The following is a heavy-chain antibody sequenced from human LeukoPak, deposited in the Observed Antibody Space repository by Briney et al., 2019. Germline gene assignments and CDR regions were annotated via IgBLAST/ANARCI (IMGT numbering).Heavy chain of an antibody. J-gene: IGHJ3*02. D-gene: IGHD3-3*01. V-gene: IGHV4-39*01. Sequence: SETLSLTCTVSGGSISSSSYYWGWIRQPPGKGLEWIGSIYYSGSTYYNPSLKSRVTISVDTSKTQFSRKLSSVTAADTAVYYCARRFWSGYFAAFDIWGQGTMVTVSS. CDR2: IYYSGST. CDR3: ARRFWSGYFAAFDI. CDR1: GGSISSSSYY.